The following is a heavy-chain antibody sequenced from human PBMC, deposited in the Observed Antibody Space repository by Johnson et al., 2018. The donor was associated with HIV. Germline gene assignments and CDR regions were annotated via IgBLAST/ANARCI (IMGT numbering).Heavy chain of an antibody. J-gene: IGHJ3*02. CDR3: AKDSDTYYYGSGDAFDI. CDR2: ISWDGGNT. V-gene: IGHV3-43D*03. D-gene: IGHD3-10*01. CDR1: GFSFDDYA. Sequence: VQLVESGGVAVQPGGSLRLSCAASGFSFDDYAMHWVRQAPGKGLEWVSLISWDGGNTYYADSVKGRFIISRDNSKESLYLQRNSLRTEDTALYFCAKDSDTYYYGSGDAFDIWGQGTMVTVSS.